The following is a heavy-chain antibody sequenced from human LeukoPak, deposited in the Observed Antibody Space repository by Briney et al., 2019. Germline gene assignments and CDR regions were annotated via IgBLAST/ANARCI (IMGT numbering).Heavy chain of an antibody. CDR3: ARDEGVVVRGVIITPDY. Sequence: PSETLSLTCTVSGGSISSYYWGWIRQPPGKGLEWIGSIYHSGGAYYNPSLKSRVTISVDTSKNQFSLKLSSVTAADTAVYYCARDEGVVVRGVIITPDYWGQGTLVTVSS. V-gene: IGHV4-38-2*02. CDR2: IYHSGGA. CDR1: GGSISSYY. J-gene: IGHJ4*02. D-gene: IGHD3-10*01.